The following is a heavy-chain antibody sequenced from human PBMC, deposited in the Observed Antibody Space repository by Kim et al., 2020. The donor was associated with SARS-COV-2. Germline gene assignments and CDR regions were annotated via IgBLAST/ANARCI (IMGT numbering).Heavy chain of an antibody. D-gene: IGHD1-26*01. CDR3: AREEGATGAYFDY. Sequence: GGSLRLSCAASGFTFSNYGMNWVRQAPGKGLEWVSYISSSSSTIYYADSVKGRFTISRDNAKNTLYLQMNSLRAEDTAVYYCAREEGATGAYFDYWGQGTLVTVSS. CDR2: ISSSSSTI. V-gene: IGHV3-48*04. CDR1: GFTFSNYG. J-gene: IGHJ4*02.